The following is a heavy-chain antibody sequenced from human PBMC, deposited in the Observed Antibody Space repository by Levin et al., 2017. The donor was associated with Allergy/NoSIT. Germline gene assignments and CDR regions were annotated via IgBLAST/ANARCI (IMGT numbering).Heavy chain of an antibody. CDR1: GFTFSSYG. D-gene: IGHD5-24*01. CDR3: AKDLGRDGYHGDY. Sequence: GGSLRLSCAASGFTFSSYGMHWVRQAPGKGLEWVAVISYDGSNKYYADSVKGRFTISRDNSKNTLYLQMNSLRAEDTAVYYCAKDLGRDGYHGDYWGQGTLVTVSS. V-gene: IGHV3-30*18. CDR2: ISYDGSNK. J-gene: IGHJ4*02.